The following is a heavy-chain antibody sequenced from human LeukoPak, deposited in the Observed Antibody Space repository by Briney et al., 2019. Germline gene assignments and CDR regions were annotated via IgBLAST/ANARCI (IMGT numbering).Heavy chain of an antibody. J-gene: IGHJ4*02. V-gene: IGHV1-2*06. CDR3: ARVPLYGDHGFDY. CDR1: GYTFTGYY. Sequence: ASVKVSCKASGYTFTGYYMHWVRQAPGRGLEWMGRINPNSGGTNYAQKFQGRVTMTRDTSISTAYMELSRLRSDDTAVYYCARVPLYGDHGFDYWGQGTLVTVSS. D-gene: IGHD4-17*01. CDR2: INPNSGGT.